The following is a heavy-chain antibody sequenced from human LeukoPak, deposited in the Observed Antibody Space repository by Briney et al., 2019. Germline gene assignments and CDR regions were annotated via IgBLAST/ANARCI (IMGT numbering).Heavy chain of an antibody. Sequence: GGSLRLSCAASGFTFSTYWMSWVRQAPGKGLEWVSAISGSGGSTYYADSVKGRFTISRDNSKNTLYVQMNSLRAEDTAVYYCAKGGSVVVVAGGTDYWGQGTLVTVSS. J-gene: IGHJ4*02. CDR2: ISGSGGST. CDR3: AKGGSVVVVAGGTDY. D-gene: IGHD2-15*01. V-gene: IGHV3-23*01. CDR1: GFTFSTYW.